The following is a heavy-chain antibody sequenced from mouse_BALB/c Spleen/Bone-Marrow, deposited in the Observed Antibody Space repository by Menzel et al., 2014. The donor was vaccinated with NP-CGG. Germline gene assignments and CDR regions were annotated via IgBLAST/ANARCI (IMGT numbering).Heavy chain of an antibody. J-gene: IGHJ2*01. Sequence: QVQLKESGPGLVAPSQSLSITCTVSGLSLTSYGVHWVRQPPGKGLEWLGVIWAGGSTNYNSALMSRLSISKDNSKSQVFLKMNSLQADNTAMYYCARDGNYYFDYWGQGTTLTVSS. CDR3: ARDGNYYFDY. CDR1: GLSLTSYG. V-gene: IGHV2-9*02. CDR2: IWAGGST. D-gene: IGHD2-1*01.